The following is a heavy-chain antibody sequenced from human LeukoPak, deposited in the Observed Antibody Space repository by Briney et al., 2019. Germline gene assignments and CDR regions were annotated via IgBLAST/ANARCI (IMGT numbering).Heavy chain of an antibody. D-gene: IGHD6-19*01. Sequence: GGTLRLSCAASGFTFSGYALYWVRQAPGKGLEWVSGIFGSGGSAHYADSVKGRFTISRDNSKNTVYLQMNSLRAEDTAVYYCAKTTTGYSSGRYPGWPADYWGQGALVTVSS. CDR2: IFGSGGSA. V-gene: IGHV3-23*01. J-gene: IGHJ4*02. CDR1: GFTFSGYA. CDR3: AKTTTGYSSGRYPGWPADY.